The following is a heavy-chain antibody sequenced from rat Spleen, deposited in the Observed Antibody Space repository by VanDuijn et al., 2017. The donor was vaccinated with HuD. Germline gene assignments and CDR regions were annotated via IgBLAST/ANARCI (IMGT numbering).Heavy chain of an antibody. J-gene: IGHJ1*01. V-gene: IGHV5-29*01. CDR1: GFTFSNYD. D-gene: IGHD2-5*01. CDR2: ISSDGGRN. CDR3: ARAGYLRDWYFDF. Sequence: EVQLMESGGDLVQPGRSLKLSCAASGFTFSNYDMAWVRQAPTKGLEWVATISSDGGRNFYRDSVKGRFTISRDNTRNTLYLQMDNLRSEDTATYYCARAGYLRDWYFDFWGPGTMVTVSS.